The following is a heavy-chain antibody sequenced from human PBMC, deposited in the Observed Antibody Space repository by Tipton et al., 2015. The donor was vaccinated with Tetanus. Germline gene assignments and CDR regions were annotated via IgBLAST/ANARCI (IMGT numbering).Heavy chain of an antibody. J-gene: IGHJ4*02. CDR2: MFYGGSP. CDR3: ARSKLLWFGESLSGFDS. V-gene: IGHV4-61*01. Sequence: LSLICTVSGGSVSSGSYYWSWIRQRPGKGLEWIGYMFYGGSPKYNPSLKSRVTISVDTSKSQFSLRLTSVTAADTAVYYCARSKLLWFGESLSGFDSWGQGTLVTVSA. D-gene: IGHD3-10*01. CDR1: GGSVSSGSYY.